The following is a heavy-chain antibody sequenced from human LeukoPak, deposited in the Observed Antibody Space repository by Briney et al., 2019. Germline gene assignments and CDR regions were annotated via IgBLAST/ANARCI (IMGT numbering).Heavy chain of an antibody. CDR1: GGTFSSYA. Sequence: SVKVSCKASGGTFSSYAFSWVRQAPGQGPEWMGRIIPILGTANYAQKFQGRVTITADKSTTTAYMELSSLRSEDTAVYYCAGDTAMLLVADNWGQGTLVTVSS. V-gene: IGHV1-69*04. CDR2: IIPILGTA. CDR3: AGDTAMLLVADN. D-gene: IGHD5-18*01. J-gene: IGHJ4*02.